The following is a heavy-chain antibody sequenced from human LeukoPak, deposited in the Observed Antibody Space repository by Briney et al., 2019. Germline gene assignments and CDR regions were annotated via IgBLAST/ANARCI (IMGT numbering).Heavy chain of an antibody. CDR2: IYTSGST. V-gene: IGHV4-61*02. CDR1: GGSISSGSYY. CDR3: ARESGEGYYYDSSGYYYYYYGMDV. Sequence: SSETLSLTCTVSGGSISSGSYYWSWIRQPAGKGLEWIGRIYTSGSTNYNPSLKSRVTISVDTSKNQFSLKLSSVTAADTAVYYCARESGEGYYYDSSGYYYYYYGMDVWGQGTTVTVSS. D-gene: IGHD3-22*01. J-gene: IGHJ6*02.